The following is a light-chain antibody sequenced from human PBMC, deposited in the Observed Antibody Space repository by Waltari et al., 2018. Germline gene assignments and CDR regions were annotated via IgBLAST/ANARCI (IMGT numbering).Light chain of an antibody. Sequence: QSALTQPASVSGSPGQSITMSCTGASSGVGTFNLVSWYQQHPGKAPKLIIYEGNERPSGVSNRFSGSKSGNTASLTISGLQAEDEAYYCCSYAGGSTFVVFGGGTKLTVL. V-gene: IGLV2-23*03. CDR1: SSGVGTFNL. CDR2: EGN. CDR3: CSYAGGSTFVV. J-gene: IGLJ2*01.